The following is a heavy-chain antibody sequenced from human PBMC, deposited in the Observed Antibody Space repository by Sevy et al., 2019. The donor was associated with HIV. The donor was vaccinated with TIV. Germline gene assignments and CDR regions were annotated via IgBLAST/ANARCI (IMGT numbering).Heavy chain of an antibody. CDR3: AKDILRYCSSASCYTGAFDI. CDR1: GFTFDDYA. CDR2: ISWNSGSI. J-gene: IGHJ3*02. D-gene: IGHD2-2*02. V-gene: IGHV3-9*03. Sequence: GGSLRLSCAASGFTFDDYAMHWVRQAPGKGLEWVSGISWNSGSIGYADSVKGRFTISRDNAKSSLYLQMNSLRDEDMAFYYCAKDILRYCSSASCYTGAFDIWGQGTMVTVSS.